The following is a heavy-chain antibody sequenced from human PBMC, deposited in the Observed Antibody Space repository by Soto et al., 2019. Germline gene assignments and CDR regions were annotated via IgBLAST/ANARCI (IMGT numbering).Heavy chain of an antibody. CDR2: INAGNGNT. CDR1: GYTFTSYA. D-gene: IGHD6-6*01. V-gene: IGHV1-3*05. Sequence: QVQLVQSGAEEKKPGASVKVSCKASGYTFTSYAMHWVRQAPGQRLEWMGWINAGNGNTKYSQKFQGRVTITRDTHAITAXMELSSLRSEDTAVYYWASPLDSSSSLYYYYGMDVWGQGTTVTVSS. CDR3: ASPLDSSSSLYYYYGMDV. J-gene: IGHJ6*02.